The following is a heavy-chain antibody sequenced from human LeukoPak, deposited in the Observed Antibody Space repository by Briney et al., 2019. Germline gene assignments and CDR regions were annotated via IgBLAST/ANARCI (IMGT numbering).Heavy chain of an antibody. Sequence: GGSLRLSCAASGFTFSSYSMNWVRQAPGKGLEWVSSISSSSSYIYYADSVKGRFTISRDNAKNSLYLQMNSLRAEDTAVYYCARWYSGYAEYYFDYWGQGTLVTVSS. CDR2: ISSSSSYI. CDR3: ARWYSGYAEYYFDY. J-gene: IGHJ4*02. V-gene: IGHV3-21*01. CDR1: GFTFSSYS. D-gene: IGHD5-12*01.